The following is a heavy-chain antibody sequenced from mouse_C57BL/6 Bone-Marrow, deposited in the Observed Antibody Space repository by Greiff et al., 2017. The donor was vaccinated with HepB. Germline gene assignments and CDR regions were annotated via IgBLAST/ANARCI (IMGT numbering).Heavy chain of an antibody. Sequence: QVQLKQPGAELVKPGASVKLSCKASGYTFTSYWMHWVKQRPGQGLEWIGMIHPNSGSTNYNEKFKSKATLTVDKSSSTAYMQLSSLTSEDSAVYYCAGYYGSSYQAWFAYWGQGTLVTVSA. D-gene: IGHD1-1*01. J-gene: IGHJ3*01. CDR1: GYTFTSYW. CDR2: IHPNSGST. V-gene: IGHV1-64*01. CDR3: AGYYGSSYQAWFAY.